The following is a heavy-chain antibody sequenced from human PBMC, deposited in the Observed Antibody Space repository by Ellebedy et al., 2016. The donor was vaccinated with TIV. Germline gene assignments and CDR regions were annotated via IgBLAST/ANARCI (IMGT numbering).Heavy chain of an antibody. D-gene: IGHD6-13*01. CDR3: ARHFADSSNWPYFDY. CDR1: GGSISSYY. V-gene: IGHV4-59*08. CDR2: IYYSGST. Sequence: MPSETLSLTCTVSGGSISSYYWSWIRQPPGKGLEWIGYIYYSGSTNYNPSLKSRVTISVDTSKNQFSLKLSSVTAADTAVYYCARHFADSSNWPYFDYWGQGTLVTVSS. J-gene: IGHJ4*02.